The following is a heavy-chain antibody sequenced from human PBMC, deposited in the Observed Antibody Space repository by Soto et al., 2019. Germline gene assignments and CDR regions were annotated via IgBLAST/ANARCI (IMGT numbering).Heavy chain of an antibody. J-gene: IGHJ3*02. V-gene: IGHV6-1*01. Sequence: SQTLPLTCAISGDSVSSNSAAWNWIRQSPSRGLEWLGRTYYRSKWYNDYAVSVKSRITINPDTSKNQFSLQLNSVTPEDTAVYYCARDRFHRIAARPGAFDIWGQGTMVTVSS. CDR3: ARDRFHRIAARPGAFDI. D-gene: IGHD6-6*01. CDR1: GDSVSSNSAA. CDR2: TYYRSKWYN.